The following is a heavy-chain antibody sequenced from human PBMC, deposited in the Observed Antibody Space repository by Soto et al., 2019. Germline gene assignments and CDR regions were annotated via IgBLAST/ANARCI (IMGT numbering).Heavy chain of an antibody. Sequence: QVQLVESGGGVVQSGRSLRVSCAASGFIFSSYGMHWVRQAPGKGLEWVAVIWYDGSNKYYADSVKGRFTISRDNSKYTRFLQMNSLRAEDTAFYYCTRAIQEFDYWGQGTLVTVSS. CDR3: TRAIQEFDY. D-gene: IGHD5-18*01. CDR2: IWYDGSNK. V-gene: IGHV3-33*01. J-gene: IGHJ4*02. CDR1: GFIFSSYG.